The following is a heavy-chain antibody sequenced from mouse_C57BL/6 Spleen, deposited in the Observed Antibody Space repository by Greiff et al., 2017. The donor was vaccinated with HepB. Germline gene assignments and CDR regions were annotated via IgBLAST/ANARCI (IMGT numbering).Heavy chain of an antibody. J-gene: IGHJ3*01. CDR2: ISYDGSN. Sequence: DVQLQESGPGLVKPSQSLSLTCSVTGYSITSGYYWNWIRQFPGNKLEWMGYISYDGSNNYNPSLKNRISITRDTSKNQFFLKLNSVTTEDTATYYCARHGYDVEGFAYWGQGTLVTVSA. CDR1: GYSITSGYY. V-gene: IGHV3-6*01. CDR3: ARHGYDVEGFAY. D-gene: IGHD2-2*01.